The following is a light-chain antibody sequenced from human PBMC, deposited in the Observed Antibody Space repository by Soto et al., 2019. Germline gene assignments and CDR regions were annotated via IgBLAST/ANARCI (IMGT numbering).Light chain of an antibody. CDR2: DNN. CDR1: SSNIGNNY. Sequence: QSVLTQPPSVSAAPGQKVTISCSGSSSNIGNNYVSWYQHLPGTAPKLLIYDNNKRPSGIPDRFSGSKSGTSATLGITGLQTGDEAEYYCGTWDSSLSAVVFGGGTKVTVL. V-gene: IGLV1-51*01. J-gene: IGLJ2*01. CDR3: GTWDSSLSAVV.